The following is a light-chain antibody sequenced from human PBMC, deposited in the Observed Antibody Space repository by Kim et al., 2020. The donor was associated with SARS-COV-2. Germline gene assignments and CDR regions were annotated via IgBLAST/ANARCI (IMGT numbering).Light chain of an antibody. CDR3: QSYDSSLSGHVV. Sequence: VTMSCTGSSSNIGAGYEGLWYQQLPGTAPNLLIYGNSNRPSGVPARFSGSKSGTSASLAITGLQAEDEADYYCQSYDSSLSGHVVFGGGTQLTVL. CDR2: GNS. CDR1: SSNIGAGYE. V-gene: IGLV1-40*01. J-gene: IGLJ2*01.